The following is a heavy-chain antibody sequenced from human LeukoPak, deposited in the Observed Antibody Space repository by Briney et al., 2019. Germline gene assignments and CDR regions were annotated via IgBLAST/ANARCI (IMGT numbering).Heavy chain of an antibody. J-gene: IGHJ4*02. V-gene: IGHV3-30*18. CDR3: AKVRAFRYCSSTSCYRLFDY. Sequence: GGTLRLSCAASGFTFSSYGMHWVRQAPGKGLEWVAVISYDGSNKYYADSVKGRFTTSRDNSKNTLYLQMNSLRAEDTAVYYCAKVRAFRYCSSTSCYRLFDYWGQGTLVTVSS. CDR1: GFTFSSYG. CDR2: ISYDGSNK. D-gene: IGHD2-2*01.